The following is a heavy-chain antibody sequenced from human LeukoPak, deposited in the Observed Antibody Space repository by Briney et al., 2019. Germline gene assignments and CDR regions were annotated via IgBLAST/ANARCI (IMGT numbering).Heavy chain of an antibody. J-gene: IGHJ4*02. CDR3: ARPARGSIDY. Sequence: GGSLRLSCAASGFTFSSYWMSWVRQAPGKGLEWVATMKQDGSETYYVDSVKGRFTISGDNAKNSLSLQMNSLRAEDTAVYYCARPARGSIDYWGQGTLVTVSS. D-gene: IGHD5-12*01. CDR1: GFTFSSYW. CDR2: MKQDGSET. V-gene: IGHV3-7*01.